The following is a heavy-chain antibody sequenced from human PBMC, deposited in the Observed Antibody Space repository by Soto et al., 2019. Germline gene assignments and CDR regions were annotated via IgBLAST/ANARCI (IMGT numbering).Heavy chain of an antibody. CDR1: GFIFSGSA. V-gene: IGHV3-73*01. CDR2: IRSRANNFAT. Sequence: AGGSLRLSCAASGFIFSGSAIHWVRQASGKGLEWVGRIRSRANNFATSSAASVKGRFTFSRDDSENTAYLQMNTLKPEDTAVYYCARGQGAAIGDYYYHGMDVWGQGTTVTVSS. D-gene: IGHD2-2*02. CDR3: ARGQGAAIGDYYYHGMDV. J-gene: IGHJ6*02.